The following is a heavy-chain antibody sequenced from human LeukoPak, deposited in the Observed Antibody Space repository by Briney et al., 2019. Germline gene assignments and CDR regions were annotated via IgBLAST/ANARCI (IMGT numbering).Heavy chain of an antibody. CDR3: AKAFYGSGPYHCGMDV. CDR1: GFTFSSYG. D-gene: IGHD3-10*01. V-gene: IGHV3-30*18. CDR2: ISYDGSNK. Sequence: GRSLRLSCAASGFTFSSYGMHWVRQAPGKGLEWVAVISYDGSNKYYADSVKGRFTISRDNSKNTLYLQMNSLRAEDTAVYYCAKAFYGSGPYHCGMDVWGKGTTVTVSS. J-gene: IGHJ6*04.